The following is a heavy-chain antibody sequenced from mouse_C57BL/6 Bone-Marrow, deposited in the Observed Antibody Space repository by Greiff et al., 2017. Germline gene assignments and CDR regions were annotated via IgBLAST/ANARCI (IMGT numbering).Heavy chain of an antibody. CDR1: GFNIKDDY. J-gene: IGHJ2*01. Sequence: VHVKQSGAELVRPGASVKLSCTASGFNIKDDYMHWVKQRPEQGLEWIGWIDPENGDTEYASKFQGKATITADTSSNTAYLQLSSLTSEDTAVYYCTSPGGYFEYWGQGTTLTVSS. CDR3: TSPGGYFEY. CDR2: IDPENGDT. V-gene: IGHV14-4*01.